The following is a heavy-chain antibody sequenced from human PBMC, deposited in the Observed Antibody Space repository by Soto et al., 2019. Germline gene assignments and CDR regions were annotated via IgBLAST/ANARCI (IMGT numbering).Heavy chain of an antibody. CDR1: GYTFTSYC. V-gene: IGHV1-18*01. CDR2: ISAYNGNT. J-gene: IGHJ6*02. Sequence: ASVKGSCSASGYTFTSYCISCVRQAPSQVLAWMGWISAYNGNTNYAQKLQGRVTMTTDTSTSTAYMELRSLRSDDTAVYYCARDRNLVVPAAMYYYYYGMDVWGQGTTVTVS. D-gene: IGHD2-2*01. CDR3: ARDRNLVVPAAMYYYYYGMDV.